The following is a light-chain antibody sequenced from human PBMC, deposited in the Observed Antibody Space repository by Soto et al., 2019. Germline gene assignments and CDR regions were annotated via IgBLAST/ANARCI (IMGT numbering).Light chain of an antibody. CDR1: SSNIGSNT. CDR2: STS. CDR3: AAWDDRLDVYV. J-gene: IGLJ1*01. Sequence: QSVLTQPPSASGTPGQIVAISCSGSSSNIGSNTVTWYQQLPGTAPKLLIYSTSQRSSGVPGRFSGSKSGASASLSISGRQSEDEADYYGAAWDDRLDVYVFGTGTKLTVL. V-gene: IGLV1-44*01.